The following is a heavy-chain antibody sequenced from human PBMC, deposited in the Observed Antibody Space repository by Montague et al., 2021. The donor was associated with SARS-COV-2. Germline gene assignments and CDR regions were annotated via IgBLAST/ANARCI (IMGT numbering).Heavy chain of an antibody. CDR2: MYETGNM. D-gene: IGHD2/OR15-2a*01. V-gene: IGHV4-4*09. CDR3: ARNMAY. CDR1: SGSLSNYY. J-gene: IGHJ4*02. Sequence: SETLSLTCIVSSGSLSNYYWSWTRQSPDKGLEWIGYMYETGNMIYNPSLRSRVSISADTSKSQFSPRLTSVTAADSARYYCARNMAYWGQGVLVTV.